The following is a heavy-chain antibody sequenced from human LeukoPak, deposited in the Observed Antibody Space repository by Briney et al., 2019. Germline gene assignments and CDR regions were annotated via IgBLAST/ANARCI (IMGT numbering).Heavy chain of an antibody. CDR3: AKEGRPNSGGGYYDY. D-gene: IGHD3-22*01. CDR2: INESGGRT. J-gene: IGHJ4*02. CDR1: GFSFSSYA. V-gene: IGHV3-23*01. Sequence: PGGSLRLSCAASGFSFSSYAMGWVRQAPGKGPEWVSTINESGGRTYYADSVKGRFTMSRDNSKNTLYLQMNSLRAEDTAVYYCAKEGRPNSGGGYYDYWGQGTRVTVSS.